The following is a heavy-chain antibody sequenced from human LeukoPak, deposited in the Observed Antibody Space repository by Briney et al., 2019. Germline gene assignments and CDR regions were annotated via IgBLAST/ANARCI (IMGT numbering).Heavy chain of an antibody. D-gene: IGHD1-26*01. J-gene: IGHJ4*02. V-gene: IGHV3-23*01. CDR1: GFTFSSYT. CDR2: ISGSGGST. Sequence: GGSLRLYCAASGFTFSSYTMSWVRQAPGKGLEWVSAISGSGGSTYYADSVKGRFTNSRDNSKNTLYLQMNSLRAEDTAVYYCAKDPDKGDYYRGDSYYFDYWGQGTLVTVSS. CDR3: AKDPDKGDYYRGDSYYFDY.